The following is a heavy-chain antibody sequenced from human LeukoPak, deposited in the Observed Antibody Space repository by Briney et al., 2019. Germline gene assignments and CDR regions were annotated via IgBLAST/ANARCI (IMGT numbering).Heavy chain of an antibody. CDR2: IYTSGST. D-gene: IGHD3-3*01. CDR1: GGSISSYY. J-gene: IGHJ6*02. Sequence: ASETLSLTCTVSGGSISSYYWSWIRQPAGKGLEWIGRIYTSGSTNYNPSLKSRVTMSVDTSKNQFSLKLSSVTAADTAVYYCARAKYYDFWSGYSYYYYGMDVWGQGTTVTVSS. V-gene: IGHV4-4*07. CDR3: ARAKYYDFWSGYSYYYYGMDV.